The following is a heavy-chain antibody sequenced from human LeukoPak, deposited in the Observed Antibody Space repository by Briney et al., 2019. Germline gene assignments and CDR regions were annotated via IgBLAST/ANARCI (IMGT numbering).Heavy chain of an antibody. Sequence: GGSLRLSCAASGFTFSSYSTNWVRQAPGKGLEWVSSISSSSSYIYYADSVKGRFTISRDNAKNSLYLQMNSLRAEDTAVYYCARDLHYYYGMDVWGQGTTVTVSS. V-gene: IGHV3-21*01. CDR2: ISSSSSYI. CDR3: ARDLHYYYGMDV. J-gene: IGHJ6*02. CDR1: GFTFSSYS.